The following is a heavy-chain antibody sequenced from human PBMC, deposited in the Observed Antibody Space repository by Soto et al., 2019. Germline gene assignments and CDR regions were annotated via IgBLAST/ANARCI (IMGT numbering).Heavy chain of an antibody. CDR2: INAGHGNT. CDR1: GYTFTRYA. Sequence: QVQLVQSGAEEKKPGASVRVSCKASGYTFTRYAIHWVRQAPGQRPEWMGWINAGHGNTKYSQRLQGRVSITTNTSASTAYLELSGLRSEDTAVYFCARGGEVYYMDSWGQGTLITVSS. CDR3: ARGGEVYYMDS. J-gene: IGHJ4*02. D-gene: IGHD3-10*01. V-gene: IGHV1-3*05.